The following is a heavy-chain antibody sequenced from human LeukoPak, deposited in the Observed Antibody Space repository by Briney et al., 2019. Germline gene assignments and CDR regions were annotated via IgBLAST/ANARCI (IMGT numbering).Heavy chain of an antibody. D-gene: IGHD2-21*01. J-gene: IGHJ5*02. V-gene: IGHV4-34*01. CDR2: SSPTGDIT. CDR3: ARVPDFIARPCDP. CDR1: GGSFSGNY. Sequence: SETLSLTCAVYGGSFSGNYWTLIRQTPGRGLEWIGESSPTGDITGYNPSLKGRATISVDSSKNQFSLKLTSVTAADTGVYYCARVPDFIARPCDPWGPGTLVTVSS.